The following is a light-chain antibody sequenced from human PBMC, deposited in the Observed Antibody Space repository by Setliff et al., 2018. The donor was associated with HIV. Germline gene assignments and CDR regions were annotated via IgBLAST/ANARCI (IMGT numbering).Light chain of an antibody. CDR3: ASYRSPATYV. V-gene: IGLV2-14*03. Sequence: QSALTQPASVSGSPGQSITISCIGTSSDVGGYDFVSWYQQRPGKAPKLIIFDVSERPSGVSHRFSGSKSGNTASLTISGLQTGDEADYFCASYRSPATYVFGIGTQLTVL. CDR2: DVS. J-gene: IGLJ1*01. CDR1: SSDVGGYDF.